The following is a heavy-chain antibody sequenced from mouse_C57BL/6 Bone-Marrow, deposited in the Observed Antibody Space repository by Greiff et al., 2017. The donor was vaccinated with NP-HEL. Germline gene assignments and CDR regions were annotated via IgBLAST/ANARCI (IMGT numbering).Heavy chain of an antibody. D-gene: IGHD1-1*01. Sequence: DVKLVESGGGLVKPGGSLKLSCAASGFTFSSYAMSWVRQTPEKRLEWVATISDGGSYTYYPDNVKGRFTISRDNAKNNLYLQMSHLKSEDTAMYYCARGHYYGSSSLYYFDYWGQGTTLTVSS. CDR1: GFTFSSYA. J-gene: IGHJ2*01. CDR3: ARGHYYGSSSLYYFDY. V-gene: IGHV5-4*03. CDR2: ISDGGSYT.